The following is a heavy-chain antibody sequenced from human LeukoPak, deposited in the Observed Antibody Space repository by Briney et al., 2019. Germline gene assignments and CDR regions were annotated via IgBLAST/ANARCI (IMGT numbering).Heavy chain of an antibody. V-gene: IGHV4-59*01. CDR1: GGSISSYY. CDR2: IYYSGST. CDR3: ASVPESGYCSSTSCYEGSEYFQH. J-gene: IGHJ1*01. D-gene: IGHD2-2*01. Sequence: PSETLSLTCTVSGGSISSYYWSWIRQPPGKGLEWIGYIYYSGSTNYNPSLKSRVTISVDTSKNQFSLKLSSVTAADTAVHYCASVPESGYCSSTSCYEGSEYFQHWGQGTLVTVSS.